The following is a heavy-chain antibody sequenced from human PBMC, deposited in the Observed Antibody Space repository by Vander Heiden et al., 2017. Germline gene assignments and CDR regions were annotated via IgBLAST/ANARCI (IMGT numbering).Heavy chain of an antibody. CDR2: IKSKTDGGTT. Sequence: EVQLVESGGGLVQPGGSLRLSCAASGFTFSNAWMNWVRQAPGKGLEWVGRIKSKTDGGTTDYAAPVKGRFTISRDDSKNTLYLQMNSLKTEDTAVYYCTLYGSGSYTYYGMDVWGQGTTVTVSS. V-gene: IGHV3-15*07. CDR1: GFTFSNAW. J-gene: IGHJ6*02. CDR3: TLYGSGSYTYYGMDV. D-gene: IGHD3-10*01.